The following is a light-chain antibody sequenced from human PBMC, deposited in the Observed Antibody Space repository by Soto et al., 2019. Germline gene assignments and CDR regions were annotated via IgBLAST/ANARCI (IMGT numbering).Light chain of an antibody. CDR2: DVS. CDR3: SSYTSSTTLV. J-gene: IGLJ2*01. V-gene: IGLV2-14*01. Sequence: QSALTQPASVSGSPGQSITISCTGTSSDVGGYNYVSWYQQHPGKAPKLMIYDVSTRPSGVSHRFSGSKSGNTASLIISGLQAEDEDDYYCSSYTSSTTLVFGGGTKVTVL. CDR1: SSDVGGYNY.